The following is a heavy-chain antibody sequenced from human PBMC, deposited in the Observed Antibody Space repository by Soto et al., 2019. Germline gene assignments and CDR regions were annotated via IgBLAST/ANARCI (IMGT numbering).Heavy chain of an antibody. CDR2: IYYSGST. J-gene: IGHJ1*01. CDR1: GGSISSGGYY. V-gene: IGHV4-31*03. D-gene: IGHD3-22*01. Sequence: QVQLQESGPGLVKPSQTLSLTCTVSGGSISSGGYYWSWIRQHPGKGLEWIGYIYYSGSTYYNPSLKSRVTISVDTSKNQFSLKLSSVTAADTAVYYCARMYYSSGYPQGSVSAYFQHWGQGTLVTVSS. CDR3: ARMYYSSGYPQGSVSAYFQH.